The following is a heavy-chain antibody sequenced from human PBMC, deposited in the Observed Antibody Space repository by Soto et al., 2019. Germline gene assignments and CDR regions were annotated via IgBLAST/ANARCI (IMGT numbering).Heavy chain of an antibody. CDR2: ISYDGSNK. CDR3: AKVRGSGYYSQDYYGMDV. D-gene: IGHD3-22*01. Sequence: GGSLRLSCAASGFTFSSYGMHWVRQAPGKWLEWVAVISYDGSNKYYADSVKGRFTISRDNSKNTLYLQMNSLRAEDTAVYYCAKVRGSGYYSQDYYGMDVWGQGXTVTVYS. CDR1: GFTFSSYG. J-gene: IGHJ6*02. V-gene: IGHV3-30*18.